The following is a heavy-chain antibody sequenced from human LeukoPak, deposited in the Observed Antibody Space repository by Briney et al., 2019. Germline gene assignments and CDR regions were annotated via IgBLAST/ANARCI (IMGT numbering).Heavy chain of an antibody. CDR3: ARLTWDTTMVRYYFDF. CDR1: GGSISGYY. Sequence: PSETLSLTCTVSGGSISGYYWNWIRRPPGKGLEWIGYIYYTGSTSYNPSLKSRVTISLDTSKNQFSLKLSSVTAADTAVYYCARLTWDTTMVRYYFDFWGQGTLVTVSS. D-gene: IGHD5-18*01. V-gene: IGHV4-59*08. CDR2: IYYTGST. J-gene: IGHJ4*02.